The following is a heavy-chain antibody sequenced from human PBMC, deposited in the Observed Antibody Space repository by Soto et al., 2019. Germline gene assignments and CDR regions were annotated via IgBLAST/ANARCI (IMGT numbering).Heavy chain of an antibody. V-gene: IGHV1-2*02. Sequence: DSVKVSCKASGYTFTGHYMHWVRQALGQPLEWMGWINPNTGGTNYAQKFQGRVTMTRDTSISTAYMELSRLRSDDTAVYSSARVNVVVVAATRDYYFDYWGQVT. CDR2: INPNTGGT. D-gene: IGHD2-15*01. J-gene: IGHJ4*02. CDR1: GYTFTGHY. CDR3: ARVNVVVVAATRDYYFDY.